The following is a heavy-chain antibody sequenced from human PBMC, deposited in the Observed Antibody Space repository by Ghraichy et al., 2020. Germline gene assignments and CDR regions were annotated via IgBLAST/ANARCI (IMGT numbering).Heavy chain of an antibody. CDR2: IYYGGSS. CDR1: GVSISSNVHY. Sequence: SETLSLTCTVSGVSISSNVHYWGWIRQAPGKGLEWIGSIYYGGSSQYNPSLKSRVTFSVDTSKNQFSLKMNSVTAADTAVYFCARGGLRGDFGSWGQGTLVTGSS. CDR3: ARGGLRGDFGS. D-gene: IGHD5-24*01. J-gene: IGHJ5*01. V-gene: IGHV4-39*07.